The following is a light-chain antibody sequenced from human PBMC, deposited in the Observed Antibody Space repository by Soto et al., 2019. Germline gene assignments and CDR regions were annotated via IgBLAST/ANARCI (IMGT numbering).Light chain of an antibody. J-gene: IGLJ1*01. CDR2: EGD. CDR3: CSFARSTTFYV. CDR1: SSDVGSSNL. Sequence: QSVLPQPASVSGSPGQSITISCSGTSSDVGSSNLVSWYQQHPGKAPKLIIFEGDRRPSGVSGRFSGSKSGNTASLTISGLQAEDESDYYCCSFARSTTFYVFGTGTKLTVL. V-gene: IGLV2-23*01.